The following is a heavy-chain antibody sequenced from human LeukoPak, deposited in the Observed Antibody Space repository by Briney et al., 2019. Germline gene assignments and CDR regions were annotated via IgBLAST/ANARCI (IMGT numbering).Heavy chain of an antibody. J-gene: IGHJ4*02. CDR2: ISWNSGSI. V-gene: IGHV3-9*01. CDR3: ARGTYYYDSSGYYVFDS. CDR1: GFTFDDYA. D-gene: IGHD3-22*01. Sequence: GGSLRLSCAASGFTFDDYAIHWVRQAPGKGLEWVSGISWNSGSIGYADSVKGRFTISRDNAKNSLYLQMNSLRAEDTAVYYCARGTYYYDSSGYYVFDSWGQGTLVTVSS.